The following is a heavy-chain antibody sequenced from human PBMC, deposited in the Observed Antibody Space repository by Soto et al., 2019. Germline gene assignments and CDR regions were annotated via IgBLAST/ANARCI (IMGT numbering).Heavy chain of an antibody. V-gene: IGHV3-74*01. CDR1: GFTVSSFW. J-gene: IGHJ4*02. D-gene: IGHD6-6*01. CDR2: ISPDGTTT. CDR3: ARDFRSSPGY. Sequence: GSLRVACTASGFTVSSFWMFWVRQAPEKGLVWISRISPDGTTTNYADSVKGRFTISRDNAKNTVYLQMNSLRDEDTAIYYCARDFRSSPGYWGQGALVTVYS.